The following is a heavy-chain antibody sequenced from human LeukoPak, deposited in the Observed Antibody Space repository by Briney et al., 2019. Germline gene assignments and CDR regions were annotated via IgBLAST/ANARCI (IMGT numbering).Heavy chain of an antibody. CDR3: AKEGEEMAAFDY. CDR1: GFTFSSYS. CDR2: ISWDGGTR. J-gene: IGHJ4*02. D-gene: IGHD5-24*01. Sequence: PGGSLRLSCAASGFTFSSYSMNWVRQAPGKGLEWFSLISWDGGTRYYADSVKGRFTISRDNSKNSLYLQMNSLRTEDTALYYCAKEGEEMAAFDYWGQGTLVTVSS. V-gene: IGHV3-43*01.